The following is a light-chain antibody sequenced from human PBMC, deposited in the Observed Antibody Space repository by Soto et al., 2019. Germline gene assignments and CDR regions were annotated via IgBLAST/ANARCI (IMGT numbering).Light chain of an antibody. CDR1: QDINRY. V-gene: IGKV1-33*01. Sequence: DIQLTQSPSSLSASVGDRVTITCQASQDINRYLNWYQQKPGKAPKLLIYDASNLQTGVPSRFSGSGSETSFTLIISSLQPEDIATYYCQQYDDDIRTVGGGTKVE. J-gene: IGKJ4*01. CDR3: QQYDDDIRT. CDR2: DAS.